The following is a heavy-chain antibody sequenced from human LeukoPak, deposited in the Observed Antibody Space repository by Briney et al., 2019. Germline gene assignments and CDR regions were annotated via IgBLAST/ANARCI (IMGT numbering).Heavy chain of an antibody. V-gene: IGHV3-74*01. CDR1: GFTLSSYW. J-gene: IGHJ5*02. CDR2: INSDGSNI. D-gene: IGHD6-13*01. CDR3: AKTPVAAAKYNWFDP. Sequence: PGGSLRLSCAASGFTLSSYWMHWVRQAPGEGLVWVSRINSDGSNINYADSVKGRFTISRDNAKNTLYLQMNSLRVEDTAVYYCAKTPVAAAKYNWFDPWGQGTLVTVSS.